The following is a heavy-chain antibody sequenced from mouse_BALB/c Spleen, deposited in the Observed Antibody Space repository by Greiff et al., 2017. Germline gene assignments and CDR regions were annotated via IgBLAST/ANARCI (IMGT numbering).Heavy chain of an antibody. Sequence: EVQGVESGGGLVQPGGSLKLSCAASGFTFSSYGMSWVRQTPDKRLELVATINSNGGSTYYPDSVKGRFTISRDNAKNTLYLQMSSLKSEDTAMYYCARQVYYWYFDVWGAGTTVTVSS. CDR3: ARQVYYWYFDV. V-gene: IGHV5-6-3*01. J-gene: IGHJ1*01. D-gene: IGHD1-1*01. CDR2: INSNGGST. CDR1: GFTFSSYG.